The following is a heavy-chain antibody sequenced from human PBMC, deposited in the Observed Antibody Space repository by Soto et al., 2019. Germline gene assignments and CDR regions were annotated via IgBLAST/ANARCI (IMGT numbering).Heavy chain of an antibody. CDR1: GYTFTSYD. V-gene: IGHV1-8*01. D-gene: IGHD6-13*01. J-gene: IGHJ5*02. CDR3: ARERSAAGTGWFDP. CDR2: MNPNSGNT. Sequence: QVQLVQSGAEVKKPGASVKVSCKASGYTFTSYDINWVQQATGQGLEWMGWMNPNSGNTGYAQKFQGRVTMTRNTSISTAYMELSSLRSEDTAVYYCARERSAAGTGWFDPWGQGTLVTVSS.